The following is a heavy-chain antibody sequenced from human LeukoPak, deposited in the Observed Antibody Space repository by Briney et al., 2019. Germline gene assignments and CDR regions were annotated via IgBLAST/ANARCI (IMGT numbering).Heavy chain of an antibody. J-gene: IGHJ5*02. Sequence: GGSLRISCAASGFTFSNTWMHWVRQAPGKGLVWVSRLDIRGGSTAYADSVKGRFTISRDNAKDTLYLQMNSLRAEDTALYYCAGAYDFGNWFEPWGPGTLVTVSS. CDR1: GFTFSNTW. CDR3: AGAYDFGNWFEP. V-gene: IGHV3-74*03. D-gene: IGHD2/OR15-2a*01. CDR2: LDIRGGST.